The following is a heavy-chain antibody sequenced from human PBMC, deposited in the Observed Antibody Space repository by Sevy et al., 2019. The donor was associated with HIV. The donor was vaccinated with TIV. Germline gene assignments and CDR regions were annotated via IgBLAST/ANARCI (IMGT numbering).Heavy chain of an antibody. V-gene: IGHV3-23*01. D-gene: IGHD4-4*01. CDR1: GFTFSNYA. CDR2: VSGSGGKT. Sequence: GGSLRLSCAASGFTFSNYALSRVRQAPGKGLEWVSAVSGSGGKTYYADSVKGRFTISRDTSNNTLFLHMNSLRAEDTAVYYCATHRRRDGYSYGAFDIWGQGTMVTVSS. CDR3: ATHRRRDGYSYGAFDI. J-gene: IGHJ3*02.